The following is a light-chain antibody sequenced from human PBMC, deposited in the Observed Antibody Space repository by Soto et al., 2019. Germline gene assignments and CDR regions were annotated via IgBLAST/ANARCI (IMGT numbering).Light chain of an antibody. V-gene: IGKV1-39*01. CDR3: QQTYNPPRT. CDR1: QTISTY. J-gene: IGKJ1*01. Sequence: DIQMTQAPSSLSASVGDRVTITCRASQTISTYLNWYQQRPGKAPKLLIYAASSFHSGVPSRFSGSESGTHFTLNINSLQPEDFATYYCQQTYNPPRTFGQGSEVEIK. CDR2: AAS.